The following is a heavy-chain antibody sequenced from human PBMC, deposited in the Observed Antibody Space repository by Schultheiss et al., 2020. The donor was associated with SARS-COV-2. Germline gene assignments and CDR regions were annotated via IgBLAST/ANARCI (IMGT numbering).Heavy chain of an antibody. V-gene: IGHV3-21*01. Sequence: GGSLRLSCAASGFTFSSYSMNWVRQAPGKGLEWVSSISSSSSYIYYADSVKGRFTISRDNAKNSLYLQMNSLRAEDTAVYYCARVGGEPTPIGIAARPYYYYGMDVWGQGTTVTVSS. CDR2: ISSSSSYI. CDR3: ARVGGEPTPIGIAARPYYYYGMDV. J-gene: IGHJ6*02. CDR1: GFTFSSYS. D-gene: IGHD6-6*01.